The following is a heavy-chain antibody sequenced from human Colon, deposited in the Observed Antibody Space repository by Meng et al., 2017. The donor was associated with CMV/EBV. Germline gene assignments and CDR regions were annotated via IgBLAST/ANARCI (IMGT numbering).Heavy chain of an antibody. J-gene: IGHJ3*02. V-gene: IGHV4-39*07. CDR2: IYYSGST. Sequence: SETLSLTCTVSGGSISSSSYYWGWTRQPPGKGLEWIGSIYYSGSTYYNPSLKSRVTISVDTSKNQFSLKLSSVTAADTAVYYCSTYCSSTSGYTMPHAFDIWGQGTMVTVSS. D-gene: IGHD2-2*02. CDR1: GGSISSSSYY. CDR3: STYCSSTSGYTMPHAFDI.